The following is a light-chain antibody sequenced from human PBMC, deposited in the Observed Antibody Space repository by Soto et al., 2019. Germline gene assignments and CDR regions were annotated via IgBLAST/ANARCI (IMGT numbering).Light chain of an antibody. CDR3: CSYAGSSTFYV. Sequence: QSALTQPASVSGSPGQSITISCTGTSSDVGGYNYVSWYQQHPGKAPKLMIYEDSKRPSGVSNRFSGSKSGNTASLTISGLQAEDEADYYCCSYAGSSTFYVFGTGTKLTVL. CDR1: SSDVGGYNY. CDR2: EDS. V-gene: IGLV2-23*01. J-gene: IGLJ1*01.